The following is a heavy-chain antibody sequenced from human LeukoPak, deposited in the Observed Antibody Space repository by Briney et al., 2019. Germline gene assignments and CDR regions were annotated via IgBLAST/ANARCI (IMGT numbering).Heavy chain of an antibody. D-gene: IGHD5-12*01. CDR1: GGSFSDYY. J-gene: IGHJ4*02. CDR3: AIKTSVDADY. CDR2: INHSGST. V-gene: IGHV4-34*01. Sequence: SETLSLTCAVYGGSFSDYYWTWIRQPPGKGLEWLGEINHSGSTNYNPSLKSRVTMSVDTSKNQFSLNLSSVTAADTAVYYCAIKTSVDADYWGQGTLVTVSS.